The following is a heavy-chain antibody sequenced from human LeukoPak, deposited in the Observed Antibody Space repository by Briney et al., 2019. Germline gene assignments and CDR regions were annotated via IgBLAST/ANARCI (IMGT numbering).Heavy chain of an antibody. CDR2: IWYDGSNE. D-gene: IGHD5-18*01. V-gene: IGHV3-33*01. Sequence: GRSLRLSCAASGFTFSNSGIHWVRQAPGKGLEWVALIWYDGSNEYYAGSVKGRFTISRDNSKNTLYLQMTSLRAEDTAIYYCARGVGYSFGTGDYWGQGTLVTVSS. CDR1: GFTFSNSG. CDR3: ARGVGYSFGTGDY. J-gene: IGHJ4*02.